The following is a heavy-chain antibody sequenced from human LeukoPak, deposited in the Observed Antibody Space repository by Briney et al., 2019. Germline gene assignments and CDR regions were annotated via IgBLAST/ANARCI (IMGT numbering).Heavy chain of an antibody. J-gene: IGHJ3*02. Sequence: GGSLRLSCAASGFTFSSYWMHWVRQAPGKGLEWVSAISGSGGSTYYADSVKGRFTISRDNSKNTLYLQMNSLRAEDTAVYYCARNNPYGDYLHDAFDIWGQGTMVTVSS. D-gene: IGHD4-17*01. CDR2: ISGSGGST. CDR1: GFTFSSYW. CDR3: ARNNPYGDYLHDAFDI. V-gene: IGHV3-23*01.